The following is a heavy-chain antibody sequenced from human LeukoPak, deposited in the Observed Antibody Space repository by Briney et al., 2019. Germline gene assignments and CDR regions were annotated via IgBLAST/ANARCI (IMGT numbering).Heavy chain of an antibody. Sequence: SETLSLTCTVSGYSISSGYYWGWIRQPPGKGLEWIGGIYHSGSTYYNPSLKSRVTISVDTSKNHFSLKLSSVTAADTAVYYCAREEGAGYFDYWGQGTLVTVSS. CDR2: IYHSGST. V-gene: IGHV4-38-2*02. CDR3: AREEGAGYFDY. D-gene: IGHD4/OR15-4a*01. CDR1: GYSISSGYY. J-gene: IGHJ4*02.